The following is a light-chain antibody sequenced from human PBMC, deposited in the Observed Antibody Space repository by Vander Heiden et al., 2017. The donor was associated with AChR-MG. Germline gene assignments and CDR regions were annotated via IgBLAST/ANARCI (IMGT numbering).Light chain of an antibody. Sequence: DIQMTQSPSSLSASVGDRVTITCRASQSISSYLNWYQQKPGKAPKLLIYAASSLQSGVPSRFSGSGSGTDFTLTIRSLQPEDFATYYCQQRYSTPRTFGGGTKVEIK. V-gene: IGKV1-39*01. CDR3: QQRYSTPRT. J-gene: IGKJ4*01. CDR1: QSISSY. CDR2: AAS.